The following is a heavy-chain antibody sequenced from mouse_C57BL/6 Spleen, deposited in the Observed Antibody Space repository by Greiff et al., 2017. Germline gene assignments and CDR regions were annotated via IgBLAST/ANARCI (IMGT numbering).Heavy chain of an antibody. CDR1: GYTFTSYW. Sequence: QVQLQQPGTELVKPGASVKLSCKASGYTFTSYWMHWVKQRPGQGLEWIGNINPTNGGTNYNEKFKGKATLTVDKSSSTAYMQLSSLTSEDSAVYYGANDGYYGSRSGSCYFDYWGQGTTLTVSS. V-gene: IGHV1-53*01. CDR2: INPTNGGT. D-gene: IGHD1-1*01. J-gene: IGHJ2*01. CDR3: ANDGYYGSRSGSCYFDY.